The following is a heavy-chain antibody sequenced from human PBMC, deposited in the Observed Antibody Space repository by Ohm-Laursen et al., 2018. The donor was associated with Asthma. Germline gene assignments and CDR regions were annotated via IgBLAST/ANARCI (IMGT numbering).Heavy chain of an antibody. CDR3: ARDIGENCTGGVCYFYYYYGMDV. CDR1: GYTFTSYD. Sequence: ASVKVSCKASGYTFTSYDINWVRQATGQGLEWMGWMNPNSGNTGYAQKFQGRVTITADESTSTAYMELSSLRSEDTAVYYCARDIGENCTGGVCYFYYYYGMDVWGQGTTVTVSS. D-gene: IGHD2-8*02. J-gene: IGHJ6*02. V-gene: IGHV1-8*01. CDR2: MNPNSGNT.